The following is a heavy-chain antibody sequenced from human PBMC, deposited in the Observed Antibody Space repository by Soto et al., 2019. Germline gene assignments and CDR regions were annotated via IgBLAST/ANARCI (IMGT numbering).Heavy chain of an antibody. CDR1: GGSFSGYY. J-gene: IGHJ1*01. CDR3: ARGPVVRLMVYVKTAEYFQH. D-gene: IGHD2-8*01. V-gene: IGHV4-34*01. Sequence: QVQLQQWGAGLLKPSETLSLTCAVYGGSFSGYYWSWIRQPPGKGLEWIGEINHSGSTNYNPSLKSRVTISVDTSKNQFSLKLSSVTAADTAVYYCARGPVVRLMVYVKTAEYFQHWGQGTLVTVSS. CDR2: INHSGST.